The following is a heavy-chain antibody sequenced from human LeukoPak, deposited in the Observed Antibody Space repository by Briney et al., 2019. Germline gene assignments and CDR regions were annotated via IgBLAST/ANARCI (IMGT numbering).Heavy chain of an antibody. Sequence: ASVKVSCKASGFTFTGHYMHWVRQAPGQGLEWMGWIHAGRGDTNYAQKFQGRYTMTRDTSINTLFMELSSLRSDDTAVYYCARDENWGPDYWGQGTLVTVSS. CDR3: ARDENWGPDY. D-gene: IGHD7-27*01. V-gene: IGHV1-2*02. CDR2: IHAGRGDT. CDR1: GFTFTGHY. J-gene: IGHJ4*02.